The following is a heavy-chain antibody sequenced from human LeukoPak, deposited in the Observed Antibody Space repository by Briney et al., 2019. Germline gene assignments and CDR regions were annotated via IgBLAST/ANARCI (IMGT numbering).Heavy chain of an antibody. D-gene: IGHD2-2*02. CDR1: GFTFSSYW. CDR2: IKQDGSEE. CDR3: VRVTECSSSSCYNVAEYFQH. Sequence: GRSLRLSCAASGFTFSSYWMSWVRQAPGKGLEWVANIKQDGSEEYYVDSVKGRFTISRDNAKNSLYVEMNSLKAEDTAVYYCVRVTECSSSSCYNVAEYFQHWGQGTLVTVSS. J-gene: IGHJ1*01. V-gene: IGHV3-7*01.